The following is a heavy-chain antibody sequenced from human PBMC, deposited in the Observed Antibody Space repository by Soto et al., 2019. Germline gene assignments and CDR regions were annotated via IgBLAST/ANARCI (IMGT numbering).Heavy chain of an antibody. V-gene: IGHV1-69*02. CDR2: IIPILGIA. CDR1: GGTFSNYT. Sequence: SVKVSCKASGGTFSNYTISWVRQAPGQGLEWMGRIIPILGIANYAQKFQGRATITADKSTSTAYMELSSLRSEDTAVYYCARGGLILEWLFREDYYYYMDVWGKGTTVTVSS. D-gene: IGHD3-3*01. CDR3: ARGGLILEWLFREDYYYYMDV. J-gene: IGHJ6*03.